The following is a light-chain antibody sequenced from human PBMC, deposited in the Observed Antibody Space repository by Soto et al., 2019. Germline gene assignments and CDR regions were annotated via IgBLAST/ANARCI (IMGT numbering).Light chain of an antibody. V-gene: IGLV2-14*01. CDR1: SSDIGGYSF. Sequence: QSALTQPASVSGSPGQSITISCTGTSSDIGGYSFVSWYQQHPGKAPKLMIFEVNNRPLGVSYRFSGSKSGNTASLTISGLQTEDEADYYCSSFATTSTLVLFGGGTKLTVL. J-gene: IGLJ2*01. CDR3: SSFATTSTLVL. CDR2: EVN.